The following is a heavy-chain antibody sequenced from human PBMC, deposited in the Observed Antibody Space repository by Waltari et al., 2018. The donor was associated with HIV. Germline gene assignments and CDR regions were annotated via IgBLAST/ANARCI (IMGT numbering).Heavy chain of an antibody. J-gene: IGHJ6*02. CDR3: ARHTPGYYYYNGMDV. CDR2: IYYSGST. Sequence: QLQLQESGPGLVKPSETLSLTCTVSGDSISSSSYYWGWIRHPPGKGLEWIGSIYYSGSTYYNPSLKSRVTISVDTSKNQFSLKLSSVTAADTAVYYCARHTPGYYYYNGMDVWGQGTTVTVSS. V-gene: IGHV4-39*01. CDR1: GDSISSSSYY. D-gene: IGHD7-27*01.